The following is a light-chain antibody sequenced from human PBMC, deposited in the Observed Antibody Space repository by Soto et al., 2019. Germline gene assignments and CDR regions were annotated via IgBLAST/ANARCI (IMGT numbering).Light chain of an antibody. Sequence: EVVLTQSPGTLSLSPGERATLSCRASQSVSSSTYLAWYQQKRGQAPRLLIYDTSNRATGTPARFSGSRSGTDFTLTISSLEPEDFGVYFCHQRNKFGQGTRLEI. J-gene: IGKJ5*01. CDR3: HQRNK. CDR1: QSVSSSTY. V-gene: IGKV3-11*01. CDR2: DTS.